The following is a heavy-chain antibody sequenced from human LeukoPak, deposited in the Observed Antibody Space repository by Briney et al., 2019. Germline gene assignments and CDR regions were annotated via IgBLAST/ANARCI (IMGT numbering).Heavy chain of an antibody. CDR2: IYYSGST. V-gene: IGHV4-59*01. J-gene: IGHJ6*02. Sequence: SETLSLTCTVSGGSISSYYWSWIRQPPGKGLEWIGYIYYSGSTNYNPSLKSRVTISVDTSKNQFSLKLSSVTAADTAVYYCARGLYSGNYRYYYGMDVWGQGTTVTVSS. D-gene: IGHD1-26*01. CDR1: GGSISSYY. CDR3: ARGLYSGNYRYYYGMDV.